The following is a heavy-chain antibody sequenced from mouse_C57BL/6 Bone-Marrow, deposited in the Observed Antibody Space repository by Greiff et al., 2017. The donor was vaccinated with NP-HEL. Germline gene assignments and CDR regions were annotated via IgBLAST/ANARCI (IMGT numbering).Heavy chain of an antibody. CDR1: GFTFNTYA. V-gene: IGHV10-3*01. Sequence: EVQRVESGGGLVQPKGSLKLSCAASGFTFNTYAMHWVRQAPGKGLEWVARIRSKSSNSATSYADSGKDRFTISRDDSQSMLYLQMNNLKTEDTAMYSCVRESSSYSACFAYWGQGTLFTVSA. CDR2: IRSKSSNSAT. J-gene: IGHJ3*01. CDR3: VRESSSYSACFAY. D-gene: IGHD1-1*01.